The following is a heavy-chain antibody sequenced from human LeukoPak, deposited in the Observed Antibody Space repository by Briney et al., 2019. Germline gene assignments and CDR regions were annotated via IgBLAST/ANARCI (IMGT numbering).Heavy chain of an antibody. Sequence: PSETLSLTCIVSGGSITSYYWNWIRRPPGKELEWIGYFYYSGNTKYNPSLKSRVTISVDTSKNQFSLKLNSVTATDTAVYYCARAAGGYYFDSWGQGTLVTVSS. J-gene: IGHJ4*02. CDR3: ARAAGGYYFDS. D-gene: IGHD6-19*01. CDR1: GGSITSYY. CDR2: FYYSGNT. V-gene: IGHV4-59*01.